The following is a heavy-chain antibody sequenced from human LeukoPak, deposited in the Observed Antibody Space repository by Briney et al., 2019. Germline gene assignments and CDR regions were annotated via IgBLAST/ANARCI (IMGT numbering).Heavy chain of an antibody. J-gene: IGHJ4*02. CDR2: ISGSGGST. V-gene: IGHV3-23*01. D-gene: IGHD6-19*01. CDR3: AKGPYSSGWDYYFDY. Sequence: PGGSLRLSFAASGFTFSSYAMSWVRQAPGKGLEWVSAISGSGGSTYYADSVKGRFTISRDNSKNTLYLQMNSLRAEDTAVYYCAKGPYSSGWDYYFDYWGQGTLVTVSS. CDR1: GFTFSSYA.